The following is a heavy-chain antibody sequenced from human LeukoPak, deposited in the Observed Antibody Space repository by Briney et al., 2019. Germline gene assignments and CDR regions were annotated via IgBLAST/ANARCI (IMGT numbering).Heavy chain of an antibody. Sequence: ASVKVSCKASGYTFTSYDINWVRQATGQGLEWMGWMNPNSGNTGYAQKFQGRVTITADKSTSTAYMELSSLRSEDTAVYYCARTIYTAMVTSNAFDIWGQGTMVTVSS. CDR3: ARTIYTAMVTSNAFDI. D-gene: IGHD5-18*01. CDR1: GYTFTSYD. V-gene: IGHV1-8*03. J-gene: IGHJ3*02. CDR2: MNPNSGNT.